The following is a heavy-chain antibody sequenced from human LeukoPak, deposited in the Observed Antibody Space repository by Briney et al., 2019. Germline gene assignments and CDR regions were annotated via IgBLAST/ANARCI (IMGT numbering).Heavy chain of an antibody. D-gene: IGHD4-17*01. Sequence: PSETLSLTCVVSGYSISRGYYWGWLRQPPGKGLEWIGSIYRSGSTFYNPSLKSRVTISLDTSKNQFSLKLSSVTAADTAVYFCARGTYGYYMDVWGKGTTVTVSS. J-gene: IGHJ6*03. CDR3: ARGTYGYYMDV. V-gene: IGHV4-38-2*01. CDR2: IYRSGST. CDR1: GYSISRGYY.